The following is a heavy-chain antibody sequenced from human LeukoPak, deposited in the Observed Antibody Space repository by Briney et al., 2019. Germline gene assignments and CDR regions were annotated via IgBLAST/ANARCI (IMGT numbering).Heavy chain of an antibody. Sequence: ASVKVSCKASGGTFSSYAISWVRQAPGQGLEWMGGIIPIFGTAHYAQKFQGRVTITADESTSTAYMDLSSLRSEDTALYYCARDNSVRDEAWWFNPWGQGTLVTVSS. CDR1: GGTFSSYA. D-gene: IGHD5-24*01. CDR3: ARDNSVRDEAWWFNP. J-gene: IGHJ5*02. V-gene: IGHV1-69*13. CDR2: IIPIFGTA.